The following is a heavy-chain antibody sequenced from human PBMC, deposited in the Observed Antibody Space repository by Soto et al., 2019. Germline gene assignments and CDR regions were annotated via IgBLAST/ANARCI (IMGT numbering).Heavy chain of an antibody. Sequence: EVQLLESGGGLVQPGGSLRLACVASGFTFSSYAMTWVRQAPGKGLEWVAGISGSGGSTYYADSVKGRFTISRDNSKNTLCLQMNRLRAEDAAVYFCAQVRGVVALDGYFDCWGQGTLVAVSS. CDR2: ISGSGGST. CDR1: GFTFSSYA. J-gene: IGHJ4*02. CDR3: AQVRGVVALDGYFDC. D-gene: IGHD2-15*01. V-gene: IGHV3-23*01.